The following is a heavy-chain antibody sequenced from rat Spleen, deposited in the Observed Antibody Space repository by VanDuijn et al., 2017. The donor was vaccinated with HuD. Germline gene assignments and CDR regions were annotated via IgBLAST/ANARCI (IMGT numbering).Heavy chain of an antibody. J-gene: IGHJ2*01. Sequence: EVQLQESGPGPVEVSESLSLTCSVTGHSITSSYRWNWIRKFPGNKLEWMGYTNSAGTTNYNPSLKSRISITRDTSKNQFFLQVNSVSSEDTATYYCARDRTGPFDFWGQGVMVTVSS. V-gene: IGHV3-3*01. CDR3: ARDRTGPFDF. D-gene: IGHD4-2*01. CDR2: TNSAGTT. CDR1: GHSITSSYR.